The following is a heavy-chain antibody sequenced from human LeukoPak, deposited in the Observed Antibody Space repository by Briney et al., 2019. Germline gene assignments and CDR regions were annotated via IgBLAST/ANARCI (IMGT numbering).Heavy chain of an antibody. CDR3: ARGPTTYFGVVIMEEFDY. J-gene: IGHJ4*02. CDR1: GGTFSSYA. D-gene: IGHD3-3*01. CDR2: ISAYNGNT. Sequence: ASVKVSCKASGGTFSSYAISWVRQAPGQGLEWMGWISAYNGNTNYAQKLQGRVTMTTDTSTSTAYMELRSLRSDDTAVYYCARGPTTYFGVVIMEEFDYWGQGTLVTVSS. V-gene: IGHV1-18*01.